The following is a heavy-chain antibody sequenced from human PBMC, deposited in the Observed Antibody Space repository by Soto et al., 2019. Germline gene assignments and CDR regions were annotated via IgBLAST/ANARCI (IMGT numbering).Heavy chain of an antibody. J-gene: IGHJ4*02. D-gene: IGHD6-6*01. V-gene: IGHV1-8*01. Sequence: ASVKVSCKGSGCTFSSHDINWVRQATGQGLEWMGWLDPHRGSTAYAHKFQARVTMTWDASINTAYLELSSLRSEDTAMYYCARVSSIAARRSFDSWGQGTLVTVSS. CDR2: LDPHRGST. CDR3: ARVSSIAARRSFDS. CDR1: GCTFSSHD.